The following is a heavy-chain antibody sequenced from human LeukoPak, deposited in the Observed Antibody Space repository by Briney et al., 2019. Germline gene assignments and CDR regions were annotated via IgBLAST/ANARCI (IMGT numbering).Heavy chain of an antibody. Sequence: SVKVSCKASGGTFSSYTISWVRQAPGQGLEWVGRIIPILGIANYAQKFQGRVTIPADKPTSTAYVEQSSVRSEDTAVYYCARDRYYDIYNWGQGTLVTVSS. D-gene: IGHD3-9*01. V-gene: IGHV1-69*04. CDR1: GGTFSSYT. CDR3: ARDRYYDIYN. J-gene: IGHJ4*02. CDR2: IIPILGIA.